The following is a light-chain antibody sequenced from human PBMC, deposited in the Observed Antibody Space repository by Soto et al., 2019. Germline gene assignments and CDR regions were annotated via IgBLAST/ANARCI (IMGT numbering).Light chain of an antibody. J-gene: IGKJ1*01. CDR2: SAS. Sequence: IQMTQSPSSVSASVGDRVTITCRASRDISTWVAWYRQKPGKAPKLLIYSASALKRGVPSRFSGSRSGTDFALTVSSLQPEDFATYYCQQDDTYPWTFGQGTKGDIK. CDR1: RDISTW. CDR3: QQDDTYPWT. V-gene: IGKV1-12*01.